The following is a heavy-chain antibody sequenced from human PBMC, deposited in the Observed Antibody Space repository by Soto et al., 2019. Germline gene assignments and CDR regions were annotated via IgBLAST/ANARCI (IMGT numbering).Heavy chain of an antibody. CDR1: GFTFSSYA. V-gene: IGHV3-30-3*01. D-gene: IGHD3-10*01. CDR2: ISYDGSNK. J-gene: IGHJ3*02. Sequence: GGSLRLSCAASGFTFSSYAMHWVRQAPGKGLEWVAVISYDGSNKYYADSVKGRFTISRDNSKNTLYLQMNSLRAEDTAVYYCARGPGALFIGAFDIWGQGTMVTVSS. CDR3: ARGPGALFIGAFDI.